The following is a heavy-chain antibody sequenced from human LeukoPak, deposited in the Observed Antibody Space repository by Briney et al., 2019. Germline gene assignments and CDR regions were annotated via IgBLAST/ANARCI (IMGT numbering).Heavy chain of an antibody. CDR2: IYYSGST. CDR3: TRAVITFGAAVAKGFDC. D-gene: IGHD3-16*01. CDR1: GGSISSSSYY. J-gene: IGHJ4*02. Sequence: SETLSLTCTVSGGSISSSSYYWGWIRQPPGKGLEWIASIYYSGSTYYNPSLKSRVTMSLDTSKNQFSLSLTSVTAADTAVYYCTRAVITFGAAVAKGFDCWGQGTLVTVSS. V-gene: IGHV4-39*07.